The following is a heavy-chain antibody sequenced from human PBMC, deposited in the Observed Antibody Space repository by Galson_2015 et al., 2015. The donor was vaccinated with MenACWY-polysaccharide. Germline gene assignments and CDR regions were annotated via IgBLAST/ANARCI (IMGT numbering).Heavy chain of an antibody. CDR1: GYKFTSYD. J-gene: IGHJ4*02. CDR2: MNPNSGNT. Sequence: SVKVSCKASGYKFTSYDINWVRQATGQGLEWMGWMNPNSGNTGYAQKFQGRVTMTSNSAMTTAYMELSSLRSEDTAVYYCARIIARKCTCADSWGQGTLVTVSS. D-gene: IGHD2-21*01. V-gene: IGHV1-8*01. CDR3: ARIIARKCTCADS.